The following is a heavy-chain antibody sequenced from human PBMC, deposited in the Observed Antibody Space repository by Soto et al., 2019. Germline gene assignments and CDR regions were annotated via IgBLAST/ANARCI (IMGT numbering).Heavy chain of an antibody. CDR1: GFPFGSYA. J-gene: IGHJ4*02. CDR2: ITDNAANT. V-gene: IGHV3-23*01. CDR3: AKDLVTLALAGSEKRPAGYSDF. D-gene: IGHD3-10*01. Sequence: EVQLLQSGGGLVQPGESLRLSCAASGFPFGSYAMSWVRQAPGKGLEWISTITDNAANTYYADSVKGRFTISRDNSRNTVYLHMSSLRGEDTATYYCAKDLVTLALAGSEKRPAGYSDFWVQGTLVTVSS.